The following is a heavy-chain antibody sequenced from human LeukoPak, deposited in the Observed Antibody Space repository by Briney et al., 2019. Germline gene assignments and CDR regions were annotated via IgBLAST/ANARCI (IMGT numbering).Heavy chain of an antibody. CDR1: GFTFSSYW. Sequence: GGSLRLSCAASGFTFSSYWMSWVRQAPGKGLEWVANIKQDGSEKYYVDSVKGRFTISRDNAKNSLYLQMNSLRAEDTAVYYCARDKIVGRSDFQHWGQGTLVTVSS. CDR2: IKQDGSEK. CDR3: ARDKIVGRSDFQH. D-gene: IGHD1-26*01. V-gene: IGHV3-7*01. J-gene: IGHJ1*01.